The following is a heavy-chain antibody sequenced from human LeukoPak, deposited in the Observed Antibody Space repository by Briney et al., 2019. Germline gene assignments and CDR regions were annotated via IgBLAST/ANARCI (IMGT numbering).Heavy chain of an antibody. V-gene: IGHV3-30*18. CDR2: ISYDGSNK. J-gene: IGHJ3*02. Sequence: GGSLRLSCVASGFTFSSFSMNWVRQAPGKGLEWVAVISYDGSNKYYADSVKGRFTISRDNSKNTLYLQMNSLRAEDTAVYYCAKDDLWFGESGGAFDIWGQGTMVTVSS. CDR3: AKDDLWFGESGGAFDI. D-gene: IGHD3-10*01. CDR1: GFTFSSFS.